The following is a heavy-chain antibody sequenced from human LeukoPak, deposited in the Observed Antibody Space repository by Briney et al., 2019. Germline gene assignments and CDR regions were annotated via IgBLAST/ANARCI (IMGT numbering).Heavy chain of an antibody. V-gene: IGHV3-9*01. CDR1: GFTFDDYA. CDR2: ISWNSGSI. CDR3: AKAMYYYDSSGYSN. D-gene: IGHD3-22*01. Sequence: GGSLRLSCAASGFTFDDYAMHWVRQAPGKGLEWVSGISWNSGSIGYADSVKGRFTISRDNARNSLYLQMNSLRAEDTALYYCAKAMYYYDSSGYSNWGQGTLVTVSS. J-gene: IGHJ4*02.